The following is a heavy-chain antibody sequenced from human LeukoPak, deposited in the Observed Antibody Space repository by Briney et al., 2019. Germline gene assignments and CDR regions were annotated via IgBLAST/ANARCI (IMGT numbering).Heavy chain of an antibody. Sequence: GGSLRLSCAASGFTFSSYGMHWVRQAPGKGLEWVAVTSSDDTHKYYAGSVEGRFTISRDNSKNALYLQMNNLGVEDTAVYYCARERPSGSYYDYWGQGALVAVAS. CDR1: GFTFSSYG. CDR3: ARERPSGSYYDY. J-gene: IGHJ4*02. V-gene: IGHV3-30*19. D-gene: IGHD1-26*01. CDR2: TSSDDTHK.